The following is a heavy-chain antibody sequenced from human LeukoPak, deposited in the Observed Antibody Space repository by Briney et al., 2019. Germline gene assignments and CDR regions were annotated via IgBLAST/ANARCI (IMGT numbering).Heavy chain of an antibody. V-gene: IGHV3-53*05. CDR2: IYGDGRT. CDR3: ARDRAGRESWVEFDL. CDR1: GFTVSTTL. Sequence: GALRLSCTVSGFTVSTTLMDWVRQAPGKGLEWVSLIYGDGRTVYGDSVRGRFTIFRDTSKNMVYLQMNSLKVEDSAIYCCARDRAGRESWVEFDLWGQGTLVTVSS. J-gene: IGHJ5*02. D-gene: IGHD3-10*01.